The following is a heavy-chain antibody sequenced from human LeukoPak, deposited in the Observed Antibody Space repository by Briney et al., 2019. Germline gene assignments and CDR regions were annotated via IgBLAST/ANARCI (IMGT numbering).Heavy chain of an antibody. CDR2: IIPILGIA. CDR1: GGTFSSYA. CDR3: ARDYPIQGGSWGPFFDY. J-gene: IGHJ4*02. V-gene: IGHV1-69*04. Sequence: GASVKVSCKASGGTFSSYAISWVRQAPGQGLEWMGRIIPILGIANYAQKFQGRVTITADKSTSTAYMELSSLRSEDTAVYYCARDYPIQGGSWGPFFDYWGQGTLVTVSS. D-gene: IGHD6-13*01.